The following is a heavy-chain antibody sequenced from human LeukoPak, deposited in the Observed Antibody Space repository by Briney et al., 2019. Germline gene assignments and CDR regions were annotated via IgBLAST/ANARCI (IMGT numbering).Heavy chain of an antibody. CDR3: ATSLGPLTEY. CDR2: INSGGSGT. CDR1: GFTFSSYW. V-gene: IGHV3-74*01. D-gene: IGHD7-27*01. Sequence: PGGSLRLSCAASGFTFSSYWMYWVRQTPGKGLVWVSRINSGGSGTSYAASVEGRFTISRDNVKNTLYLQMDSLRAEDTAVYYCATSLGPLTEYWGQGTLVTVSS. J-gene: IGHJ4*02.